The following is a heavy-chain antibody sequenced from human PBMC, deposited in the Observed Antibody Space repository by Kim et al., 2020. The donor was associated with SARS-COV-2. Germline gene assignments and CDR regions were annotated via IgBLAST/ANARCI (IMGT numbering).Heavy chain of an antibody. V-gene: IGHV1-2*02. D-gene: IGHD3-22*01. CDR1: GYRFSDYY. CDR2: INPYNSGT. Sequence: ASVKVSCKASGYRFSDYYFHWVRQAPGKKPEWLGWINPYNSGTHYAQNFQDRITMTTYTSIETAYMELARLTSDDTAIYYCTRNFYYIHTRIPQSWGQGTPVTVSS. CDR3: TRNFYYIHTRIPQS. J-gene: IGHJ4*02.